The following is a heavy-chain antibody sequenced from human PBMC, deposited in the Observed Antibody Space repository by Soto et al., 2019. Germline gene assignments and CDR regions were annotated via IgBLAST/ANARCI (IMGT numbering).Heavy chain of an antibody. Sequence: GGSLRLSCTTSGFTFNTYGMHWVRQAPGKGLEWVAIIWYDGSNKYYADSVKGRFTISRDNSKNTLYLQMKSLRAADTAVYYCAKMIDFWSGYVEYWGQGTLVTVSS. J-gene: IGHJ4*02. D-gene: IGHD3-3*01. CDR1: GFTFNTYG. CDR2: IWYDGSNK. CDR3: AKMIDFWSGYVEY. V-gene: IGHV3-33*06.